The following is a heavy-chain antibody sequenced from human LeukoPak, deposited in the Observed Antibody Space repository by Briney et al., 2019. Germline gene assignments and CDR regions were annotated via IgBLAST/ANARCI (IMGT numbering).Heavy chain of an antibody. Sequence: PSETLSLTCAVYGTSFSGYYWSWIRQPPGKGLEWIGDINHRGSTNYNPSLKSRVTISVDASKNQFSLKLSSVTAADTAVYYCARSDYYGSGTFGYWGQGTLVTVSS. D-gene: IGHD3-10*01. CDR1: GTSFSGYY. CDR2: INHRGST. J-gene: IGHJ4*02. CDR3: ARSDYYGSGTFGY. V-gene: IGHV4-34*01.